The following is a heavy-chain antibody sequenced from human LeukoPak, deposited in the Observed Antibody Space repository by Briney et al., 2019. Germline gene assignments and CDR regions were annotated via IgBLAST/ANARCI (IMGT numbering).Heavy chain of an antibody. CDR1: GFTFSSYW. V-gene: IGHV3-74*01. J-gene: IGHJ4*02. CDR3: ARVLSDGYYDYVWGSYRSRRLSFDY. D-gene: IGHD3-16*02. Sequence: GGSLRLSCAASGFTFSSYWMHWVRQAPGKGLGWVSRINSDGSSTSYADSVRGRFTISRDNATNTLYLQINSLRAEDTAVYYCARVLSDGYYDYVWGSYRSRRLSFDYWGKGTLVTVSS. CDR2: INSDGSST.